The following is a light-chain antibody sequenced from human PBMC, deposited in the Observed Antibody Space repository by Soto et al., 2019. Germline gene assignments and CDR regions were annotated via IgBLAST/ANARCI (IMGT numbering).Light chain of an antibody. V-gene: IGKV1-12*01. CDR1: QDINKW. J-gene: IGKJ4*01. CDR2: PAS. CDR3: QQGKSFPLT. Sequence: DIQMTQSPSSVSAPVGDRVTITCRASQDINKWLAWYQQKPGLAPNLVIYPASRLHGGGPSRFSGSASGTDFTLTISSLQPEDVATYYCQQGKSFPLTFGGGTKVDIK.